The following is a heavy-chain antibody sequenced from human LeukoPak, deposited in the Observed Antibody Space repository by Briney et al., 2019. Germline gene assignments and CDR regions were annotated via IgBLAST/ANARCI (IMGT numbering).Heavy chain of an antibody. CDR3: ARDPTYYDFSSGYF. D-gene: IGHD3-3*01. Sequence: ASVKVSCKASGGTFSSYAISWVRQAPGQGLEWMGGIIPIFGTANYAQKFQGRVTITADESTSTAYMELSSLRAEDTAVYYCARDPTYYDFSSGYFWGQGTLVTVSS. CDR2: IIPIFGTA. V-gene: IGHV1-69*13. J-gene: IGHJ4*02. CDR1: GGTFSSYA.